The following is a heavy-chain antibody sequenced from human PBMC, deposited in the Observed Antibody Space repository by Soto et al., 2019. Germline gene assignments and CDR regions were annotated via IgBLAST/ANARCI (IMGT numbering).Heavy chain of an antibody. V-gene: IGHV4-61*01. Sequence: PSETLSLTCTVSGDSVTSGSYYWSWIRQPPGKGLEWIGSIYTSGSTNYNPSLKSRVTMSVDTSKNQFSLKLSSVTAADTAVYYCASAVYYYDSSGYYYPFFYWGQGTLVTVSS. CDR2: IYTSGST. J-gene: IGHJ4*02. CDR1: GDSVTSGSYY. CDR3: ASAVYYYDSSGYYYPFFY. D-gene: IGHD3-22*01.